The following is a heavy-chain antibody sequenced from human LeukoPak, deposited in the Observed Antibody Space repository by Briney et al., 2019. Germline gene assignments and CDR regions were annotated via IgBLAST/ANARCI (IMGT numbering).Heavy chain of an antibody. V-gene: IGHV1-46*01. Sequence: ASVKVSCKASGGTFSSYAISWVRQAPGQGLEWMGIINPSGGSTSYAQKFQGRVAMTRDTSTSTVYMELSSLRSEDTAVYYCARVLGCSSTSCYTGYFDYWGQGTLVTVSS. J-gene: IGHJ4*02. CDR2: INPSGGST. CDR3: ARVLGCSSTSCYTGYFDY. CDR1: GGTFSSYA. D-gene: IGHD2-2*02.